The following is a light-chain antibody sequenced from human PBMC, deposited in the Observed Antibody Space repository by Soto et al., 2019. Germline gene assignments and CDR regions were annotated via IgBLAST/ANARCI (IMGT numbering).Light chain of an antibody. Sequence: PGERVTLSCRASQSVRSSYLTWYQQILGQAPRLLIYGASTRATSIPARRSGSGAGTDFTLTISSLQPEDFAVYYCQQDYTLPAFGPGTKVDIK. J-gene: IGKJ3*01. CDR2: GAS. CDR1: QSVRSSY. V-gene: IGKV3D-7*01. CDR3: QQDYTLPA.